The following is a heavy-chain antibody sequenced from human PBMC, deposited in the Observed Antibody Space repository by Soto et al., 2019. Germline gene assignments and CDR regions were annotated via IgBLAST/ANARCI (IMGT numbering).Heavy chain of an antibody. CDR3: ERDPPRYFNSPPKGAGL. Sequence: ASVKVSCKASGYTFTDSHIHWVRQAPGQGLEWLGWINPKSGDTYYPQKFQGRITMTRDTSISTAYMDLTNLTSDDTAVYYCERDPPRYFNSPPKGAGLWGQGTLVTVSS. V-gene: IGHV1-2*02. D-gene: IGHD2-21*01. CDR1: GYTFTDSH. CDR2: INPKSGDT. J-gene: IGHJ4*02.